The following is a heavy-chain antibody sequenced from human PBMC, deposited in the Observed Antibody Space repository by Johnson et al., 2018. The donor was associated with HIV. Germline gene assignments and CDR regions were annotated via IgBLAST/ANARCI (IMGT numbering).Heavy chain of an antibody. J-gene: IGHJ3*02. D-gene: IGHD1-14*01. CDR3: PVDTEAFDI. CDR2: IYSGGST. Sequence: VQLVESGGGVVQPGRSLRLSCAASGFTVSSNYMSWVRQAPGKGLEWVSVIYSGGSTYNADSVKGRFTISRDNSKNTLYLQMNSLRAEDTAVYYCPVDTEAFDIWGQGTMVTVSS. CDR1: GFTVSSNY. V-gene: IGHV3-66*02.